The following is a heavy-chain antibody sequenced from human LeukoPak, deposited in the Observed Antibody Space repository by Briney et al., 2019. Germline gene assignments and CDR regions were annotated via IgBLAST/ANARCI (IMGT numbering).Heavy chain of an antibody. V-gene: IGHV4-39*07. CDR3: AREGYDSSGYYPLDAFDI. J-gene: IGHJ3*02. CDR2: IYYSGST. CDR1: GGSISSSSYY. Sequence: SETLSLTCTVSGGSISSSSYYWGWIRQPPGKGLEWIGSIYYSGSTYYNPSLKSRVTISVDTSKNQFSLKLSSVTAADTAVYYCAREGYDSSGYYPLDAFDIWGQGTMVTVSS. D-gene: IGHD3-22*01.